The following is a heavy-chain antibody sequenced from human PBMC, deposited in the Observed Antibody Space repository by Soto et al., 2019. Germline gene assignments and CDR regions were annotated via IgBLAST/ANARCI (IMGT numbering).Heavy chain of an antibody. D-gene: IGHD3-22*01. CDR2: IIPILGIA. V-gene: IGHV1-69*02. J-gene: IGHJ4*02. Sequence: ASVKVSCKASGGTFSSYTISWVRQAPGQGLEWMGRIIPILGIANYAQKFQGRVTITADKSTSTAYIELSSLSFEDTAVYYCASIFPTYYYDSSGLGTFDYWGQGTLVTVSS. CDR1: GGTFSSYT. CDR3: ASIFPTYYYDSSGLGTFDY.